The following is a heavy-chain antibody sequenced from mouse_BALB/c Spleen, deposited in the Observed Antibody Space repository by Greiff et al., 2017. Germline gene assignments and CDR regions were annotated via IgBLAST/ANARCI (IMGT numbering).Heavy chain of an antibody. Sequence: EVQGVESGGGLVQPGGSRKLSCAASGFTFSSFGMHWVRQAPEKGLEWVAYISSGSSTIYYADTVKGRFTISRDNPKNTLFLQMTSLRSEDTAMYYCARSNGDWYFDVWGAGTTVTVSA. CDR1: GFTFSSFG. D-gene: IGHD4-1*01. J-gene: IGHJ1*01. CDR2: ISSGSSTI. V-gene: IGHV5-17*02. CDR3: ARSNGDWYFDV.